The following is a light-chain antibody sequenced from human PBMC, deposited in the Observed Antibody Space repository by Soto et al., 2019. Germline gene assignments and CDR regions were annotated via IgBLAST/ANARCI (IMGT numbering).Light chain of an antibody. Sequence: AIRRTQSPSSLSASTGERVTITCRASQGISSYLAWYQQXPGEAPKLLIYAASTLQSGAPRRFSGSGSGTEFTLTISSLQPDDFASYYCQQYDNYSTFGQGTRLEIK. CDR1: QGISSY. V-gene: IGKV1-8*01. CDR3: QQYDNYST. J-gene: IGKJ5*01. CDR2: AAS.